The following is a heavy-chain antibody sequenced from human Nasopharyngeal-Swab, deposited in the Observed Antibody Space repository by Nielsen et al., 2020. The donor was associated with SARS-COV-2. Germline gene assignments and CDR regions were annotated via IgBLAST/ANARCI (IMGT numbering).Heavy chain of an antibody. CDR2: IRSKAYGGTT. CDR3: TGYYYDSSGYYYENYFDY. CDR1: GFTFGDYA. V-gene: IGHV3-49*04. D-gene: IGHD3-22*01. Sequence: GESLKISCTASGFTFGDYAMSWVRQAPGKGLEWVGFIRSKAYGGTTEYAASVKGRFTISRDDSKSIAYLQMNSLKTEDTAVYYCTGYYYDSSGYYYENYFDYWGQGTLATVSS. J-gene: IGHJ4*02.